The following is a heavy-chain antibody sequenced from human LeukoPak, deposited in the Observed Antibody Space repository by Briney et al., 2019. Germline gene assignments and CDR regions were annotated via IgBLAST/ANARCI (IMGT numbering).Heavy chain of an antibody. CDR2: INDDGSAT. D-gene: IGHD2-2*01. Sequence: GGSLRLSCAASGFTFSNYWMHWVRQVPGKGLIWVSRINDDGSATFYADSVKGRFTISRDNAKNTLYLQMNSLRAEDTAVYYCARDLVVPAAMLGYWGQGTLVTVSS. V-gene: IGHV3-74*01. CDR1: GFTFSNYW. J-gene: IGHJ4*02. CDR3: ARDLVVPAAMLGY.